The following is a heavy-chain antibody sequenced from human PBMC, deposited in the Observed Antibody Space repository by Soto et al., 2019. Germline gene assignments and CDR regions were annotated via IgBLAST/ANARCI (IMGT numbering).Heavy chain of an antibody. CDR1: GGSISSSSYY. D-gene: IGHD6-13*01. CDR3: ATLAAAGTIGY. Sequence: TSETLSLTCTVSGGSISSSSYYWGWIRQPPGKGLEWIGSIYYSGSTYYNPSLKSRVTISVDTSKNQFSLKLSSVTAADTAVYYCATLAAAGTIGYWGQGTLVTVSS. V-gene: IGHV4-39*01. J-gene: IGHJ4*02. CDR2: IYYSGST.